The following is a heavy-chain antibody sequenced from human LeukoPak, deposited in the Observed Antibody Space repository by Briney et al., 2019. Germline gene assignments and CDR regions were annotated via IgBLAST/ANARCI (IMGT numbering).Heavy chain of an antibody. CDR3: AGDASGSYLFDY. D-gene: IGHD1-26*01. J-gene: IGHJ4*02. CDR1: GYIFTTYN. Sequence: ASVKVSCKASGYIFTTYNMHWVRQAPGQGLEWMGVINPSVDITNYAQKFQGRVTLTRDMSTSTVYMELSSLRSEDTGVYYCAGDASGSYLFDYWGQGTLVSVSS. V-gene: IGHV1-46*01. CDR2: INPSVDIT.